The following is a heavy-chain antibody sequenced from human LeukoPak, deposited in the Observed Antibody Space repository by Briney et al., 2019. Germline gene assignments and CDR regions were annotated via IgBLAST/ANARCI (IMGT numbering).Heavy chain of an antibody. Sequence: GGSLKLSCAASGFTFSIYWMSWVRQAPGKGLEWVAHINQDGSGKFSVDSVKGRFTISRDNAKDSVSLQMNSLRAEDTARYYCAREDSGGNSFDYWGQGAQVTVS. CDR3: AREDSGGNSFDY. D-gene: IGHD4/OR15-4a*01. CDR1: GFTFSIYW. CDR2: INQDGSGK. V-gene: IGHV3-7*03. J-gene: IGHJ4*02.